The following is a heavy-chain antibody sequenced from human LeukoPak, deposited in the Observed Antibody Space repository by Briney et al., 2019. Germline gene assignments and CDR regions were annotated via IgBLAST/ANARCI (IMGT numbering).Heavy chain of an antibody. CDR2: IYYSGST. Sequence: SETLSLTCTVSGGSISSYYWSWIRQPPGKGLEWIGYIYYSGSTNYNPSLKGRVTISVDTSKNQFSLKLSSVTAADTAVYYCARDGFREENAFDIWGQGAMVTVSS. CDR1: GGSISSYY. CDR3: ARDGFREENAFDI. J-gene: IGHJ3*02. V-gene: IGHV4-59*01. D-gene: IGHD3-10*01.